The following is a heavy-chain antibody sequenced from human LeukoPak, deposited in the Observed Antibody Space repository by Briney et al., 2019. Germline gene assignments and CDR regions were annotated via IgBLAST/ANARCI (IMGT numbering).Heavy chain of an antibody. CDR2: INEDGNKK. V-gene: IGHV3-7*01. CDR1: GFTFSSYA. CDR3: ARGCTTTSCYDY. Sequence: GGSLRLSCAASGFTFSSYAMSWVRQAPGKGLEWVANINEDGNKKYSVDSVKGRFTISRDNPKNSLYLQMNSLRAEDTAVYYCARGCTTTSCYDYWGQGTLVTVSS. J-gene: IGHJ4*02. D-gene: IGHD2-2*01.